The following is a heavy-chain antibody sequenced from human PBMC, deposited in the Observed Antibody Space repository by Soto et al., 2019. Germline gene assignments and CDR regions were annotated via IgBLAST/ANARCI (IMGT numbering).Heavy chain of an antibody. V-gene: IGHV6-1*01. Sequence: PSQTLSLTCAISGDSVSSNSAAWNWIRQSPSRGLEWLGRTYYRSKWYNDYAVSVKSRITINPDTSKNQFSLQLNSVTPEDTAVYYCARVAYCSSTSCYTLFDYCGQGTRVIVSS. D-gene: IGHD2-2*02. CDR1: GDSVSSNSAA. J-gene: IGHJ4*02. CDR3: ARVAYCSSTSCYTLFDY. CDR2: TYYRSKWYN.